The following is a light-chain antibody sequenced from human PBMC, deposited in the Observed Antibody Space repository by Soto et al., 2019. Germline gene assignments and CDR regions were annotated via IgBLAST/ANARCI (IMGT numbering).Light chain of an antibody. J-gene: IGKJ1*01. CDR1: QSVSSSY. CDR3: QQYGSSPGT. CDR2: GAS. V-gene: IGKV3-20*01. Sequence: IVLTQSPGTLSLSPGERATLCCRASQSVSSSYLAWYQQKPGQAPRLLIYGASIRATGIPDRFSGSGSGTDFTLTISRLEPEDFAVYYCQQYGSSPGTFGQGTKVEIK.